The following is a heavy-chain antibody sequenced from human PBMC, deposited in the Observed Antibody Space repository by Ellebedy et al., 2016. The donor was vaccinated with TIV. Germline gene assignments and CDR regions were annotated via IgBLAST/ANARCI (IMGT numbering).Heavy chain of an antibody. V-gene: IGHV4-34*01. CDR1: GGSFSGSY. D-gene: IGHD6-19*01. Sequence: MPSETLSLTCAVYGGSFSGSYWSWVRQSPGKGLVWIGEINHRGSTDYNPSLASRVSISLDTSRNQFSLTLNSVTAADTAVYYCARERAYASGWPGDHYYAMDVWGQGTTVIVSS. CDR2: INHRGST. J-gene: IGHJ6*02. CDR3: ARERAYASGWPGDHYYAMDV.